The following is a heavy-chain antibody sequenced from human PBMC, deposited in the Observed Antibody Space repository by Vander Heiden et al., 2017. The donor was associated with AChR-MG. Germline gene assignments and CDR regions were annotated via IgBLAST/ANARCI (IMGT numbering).Heavy chain of an antibody. CDR3: AKDREGGAEALEY. J-gene: IGHJ4*02. CDR1: GFTFSTYG. CDR2: ISYDGSSK. Sequence: QVQLVESGGGVVQPGRSLRLSCVVTGFTFSTYGMHWVRQAPGKGLEWVVVISYDGSSKYYADSVKGRFTISRDNSKNTLYLQMDGLRAEDTAVYYCAKDREGGAEALEYWGQGTLVTVS. V-gene: IGHV3-30*18. D-gene: IGHD3-16*01.